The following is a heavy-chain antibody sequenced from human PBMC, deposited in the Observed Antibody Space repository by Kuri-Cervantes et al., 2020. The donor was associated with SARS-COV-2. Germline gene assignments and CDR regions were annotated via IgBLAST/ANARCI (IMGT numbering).Heavy chain of an antibody. V-gene: IGHV3-53*01. CDR1: GFTVSSNY. D-gene: IGHD1-26*01. Sequence: GESLKISCAASGFTVSSNYMSWVRQAPGKGLEWVSVIYSCGSTYYADSVKGRFTISRDNSKNTLYLQMNSLRAEDTAVYYCAKASLVGYYYYYMDVWGKGTTVTVSS. CDR3: AKASLVGYYYYYMDV. J-gene: IGHJ6*03. CDR2: IYSCGST.